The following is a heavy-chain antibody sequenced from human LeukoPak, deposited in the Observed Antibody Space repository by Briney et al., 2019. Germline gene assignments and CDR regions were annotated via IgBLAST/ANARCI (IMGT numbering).Heavy chain of an antibody. J-gene: IGHJ3*02. Sequence: SETLSLTCTVSGGSISGSSYYWGWIRQPPGKGLEWIGSIYYSGSTDYNPSLKSRVTISVDTSKNQFSLKLSSVSAADTAVYYCARHPYPMVRGVISWAFDIWGQGTMVTVSS. CDR2: IYYSGST. CDR1: GGSISGSSYY. V-gene: IGHV4-39*01. CDR3: ARHPYPMVRGVISWAFDI. D-gene: IGHD3-10*01.